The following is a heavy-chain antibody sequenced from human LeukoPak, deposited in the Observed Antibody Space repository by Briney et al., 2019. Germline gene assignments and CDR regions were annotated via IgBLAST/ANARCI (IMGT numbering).Heavy chain of an antibody. CDR3: ARDTYNWNDFGGNAFDI. CDR2: IYTSGST. J-gene: IGHJ3*02. CDR1: GGSISSYY. D-gene: IGHD1-1*01. V-gene: IGHV4-4*07. Sequence: PSETLSLTCTVSGGSISSYYWSWIRQPAGKGLEWIGRIYTSGSTNYNPSLKSRVTMSVDTSKNQFSLKLCSVTAADTAVYYCARDTYNWNDFGGNAFDIWGQGTMVTVSS.